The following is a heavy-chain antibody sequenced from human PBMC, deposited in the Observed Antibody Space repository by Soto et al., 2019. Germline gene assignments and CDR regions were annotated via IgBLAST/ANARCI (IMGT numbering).Heavy chain of an antibody. CDR3: ARTRITGASPLGY. J-gene: IGHJ4*02. V-gene: IGHV4-34*01. D-gene: IGHD1-20*01. CDR2: INHSGST. CDR1: GGSFSGYY. Sequence: QSQTLSLTCAVYGGSFSGYYWSWIRQPPGKGLEWIGEINHSGSTNYNPSLKSRVTISVDTSKNQFSLKLSSVTAADTAVYYCARTRITGASPLGYWGQGTLVTVSS.